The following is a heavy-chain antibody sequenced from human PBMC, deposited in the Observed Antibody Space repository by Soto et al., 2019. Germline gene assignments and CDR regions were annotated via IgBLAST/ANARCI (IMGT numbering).Heavy chain of an antibody. D-gene: IGHD2-2*02. CDR2: INTGNGNT. Sequence: QVQLVQSGAEVKKPGASVKVSCKAFGYNFTTYAMVWVRQAPGQRPEWMGWINTGNGNTKYSPKFQGRVTITRDTSATTAYMELSSLKSEDTAVYYCARGERLYFLYYGMDVWGQGSTVTVSS. J-gene: IGHJ6*02. CDR1: GYNFTTYA. V-gene: IGHV1-3*04. CDR3: ARGERLYFLYYGMDV.